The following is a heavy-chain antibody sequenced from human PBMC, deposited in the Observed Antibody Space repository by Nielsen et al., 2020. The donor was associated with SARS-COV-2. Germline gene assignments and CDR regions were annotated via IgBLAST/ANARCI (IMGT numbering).Heavy chain of an antibody. CDR3: ARGGGGWSYDVIPVVAAYD. J-gene: IGHJ4*02. V-gene: IGHV3-11*04. Sequence: GGSLRLSCTDSGFTLADYYMSWIRRAPGKGLEWVSYISSGGGRKYYADSVKGRFTISRDNAKNSLYLQMDSLRAEDTAVYYCARGGGGWSYDVIPVVAAYDWGQGTLVTVSS. D-gene: IGHD2-8*02. CDR2: ISSGGGRK. CDR1: GFTLADYY.